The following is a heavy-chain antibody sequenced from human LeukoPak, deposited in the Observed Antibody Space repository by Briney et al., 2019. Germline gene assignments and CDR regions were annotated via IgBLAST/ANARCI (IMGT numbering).Heavy chain of an antibody. CDR1: GYTFTSYG. Sequence: ASVKVSCKASGYTFTSYGISWVRQAPGQGLEWMGWISAYNGNTNYAQKLQGRVTMTTVTSTSTAYMELRSLRSDDTAVYYCARSELDYYDSSGYYPLDYWGQGTLVTVSS. J-gene: IGHJ4*02. CDR3: ARSELDYYDSSGYYPLDY. V-gene: IGHV1-18*01. CDR2: ISAYNGNT. D-gene: IGHD3-22*01.